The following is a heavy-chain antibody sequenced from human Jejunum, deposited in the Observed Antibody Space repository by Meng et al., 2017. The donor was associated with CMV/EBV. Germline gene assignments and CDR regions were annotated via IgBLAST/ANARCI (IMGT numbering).Heavy chain of an antibody. CDR1: GLTFND. J-gene: IGHJ4*02. D-gene: IGHD3-22*01. CDR2: ISATGKST. Sequence: EVQRLDSGGGLVQPGWSLRLSWAASGLTFNDMSWVRQAPGKGLEWVSAISATGKSTYYEDSVKSRFTISRDNSKNTLFLQVSSLRAEDTAIYYCAKDDRGLQYNWGQGTLVTVSS. V-gene: IGHV3-23*01. CDR3: AKDDRGLQYN.